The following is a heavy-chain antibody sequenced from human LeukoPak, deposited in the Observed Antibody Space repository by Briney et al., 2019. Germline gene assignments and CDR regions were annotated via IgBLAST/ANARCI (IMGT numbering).Heavy chain of an antibody. CDR3: ATGGGIAVAHE. CDR1: GGSISGRRNY. D-gene: IGHD6-19*01. Sequence: SETLSLTCTVAGGSISGRRNYWVWFRQPPGKGLEWVASIYHSGATYYNPSLESRVTIFMHASGNQFSLKLRSLTAADTATYYCATGGGIAVAHEWGQGIVVTVSS. J-gene: IGHJ4*02. V-gene: IGHV4-39*01. CDR2: IYHSGAT.